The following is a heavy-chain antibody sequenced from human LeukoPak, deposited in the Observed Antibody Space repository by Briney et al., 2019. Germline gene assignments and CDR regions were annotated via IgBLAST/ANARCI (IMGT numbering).Heavy chain of an antibody. CDR2: IHYSGGN. V-gene: IGHV4-39*07. Sequence: NTSETLSLTCTVSGGSISSSGYYWGWIRQPPGKGLEWIGSIHYSGGNYYNPSLNSRVTISVDTSKNQFSLRLSSVTAADTAVYYCARGPYYFDSWGPGTLVTVSS. CDR1: GGSISSSGYY. CDR3: ARGPYYFDS. J-gene: IGHJ4*02.